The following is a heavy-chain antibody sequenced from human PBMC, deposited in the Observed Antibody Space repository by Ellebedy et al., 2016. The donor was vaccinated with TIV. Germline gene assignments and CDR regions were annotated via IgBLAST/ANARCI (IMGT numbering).Heavy chain of an antibody. CDR2: LSGSGSST. Sequence: PGGSLRLSCVASGFTSSSYAMSWVRQAPGKGLEWVSSLSGSGSSTYYADSVKGRFTISRDNSKNTLYLQMNSLRAEDTAVYYCAKRVTMVREVITYYHYAMDVWGQGTTVTVSS. CDR3: AKRVTMVREVITYYHYAMDV. D-gene: IGHD3-10*01. J-gene: IGHJ6*02. V-gene: IGHV3-23*01. CDR1: GFTSSSYA.